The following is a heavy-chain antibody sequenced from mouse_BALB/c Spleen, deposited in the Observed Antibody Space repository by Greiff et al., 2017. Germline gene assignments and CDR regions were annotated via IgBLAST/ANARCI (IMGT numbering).Heavy chain of an antibody. CDR1: GFTFSSYA. CDR2: ISSGGST. V-gene: IGHV5-6-5*01. D-gene: IGHD1-2*01. CDR3: ARGAHTASFDY. Sequence: EVKLMESGGGLVKPGGSLKLSCAASGFTFSSYAMSWVRQTPEKRLEWVASISSGGSTYYPDSVKGRFTISRDNARNILYLQMSSLRSEDTAMYYCARGAHTASFDYWGQGTTLTVSS. J-gene: IGHJ2*01.